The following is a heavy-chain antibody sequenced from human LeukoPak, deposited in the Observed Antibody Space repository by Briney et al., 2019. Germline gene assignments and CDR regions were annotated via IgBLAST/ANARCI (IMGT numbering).Heavy chain of an antibody. J-gene: IGHJ5*02. Sequence: PSETLSPTRTVSGGSISSYYWSWIRQPPGKGLEWIGYIYYSGSTNYNPSLKSRVTISVDTSKNQFSLKLSSVTAADTAVYYCARIGVHYYGSGTYYNALSGWFDPWGQGTLVTVSS. CDR1: GGSISSYY. CDR3: ARIGVHYYGSGTYYNALSGWFDP. V-gene: IGHV4-59*08. CDR2: IYYSGST. D-gene: IGHD3-10*01.